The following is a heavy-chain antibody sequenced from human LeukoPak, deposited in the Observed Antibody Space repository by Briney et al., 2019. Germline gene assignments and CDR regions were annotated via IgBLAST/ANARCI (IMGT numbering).Heavy chain of an antibody. CDR1: GLTFSSYS. CDR2: ISSSSSYI. Sequence: GGSLRLSCAASGLTFSSYSMNWVRQAPGKGLEWVSSISSSSSYIYYADSVKGRFTISRDNAKNSLYLQMNSLRAEDTAVYYCARLSPYYDILTGSLDYWGQGTLVTVSS. J-gene: IGHJ4*02. D-gene: IGHD3-9*01. CDR3: ARLSPYYDILTGSLDY. V-gene: IGHV3-21*01.